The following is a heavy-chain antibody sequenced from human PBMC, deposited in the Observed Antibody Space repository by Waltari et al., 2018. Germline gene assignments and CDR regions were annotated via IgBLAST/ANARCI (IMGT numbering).Heavy chain of an antibody. D-gene: IGHD6-19*01. J-gene: IGHJ4*02. Sequence: QVQLQESGPGLVKPSETLSLTCAVSGYSISSGYYWGWIRQPPGKGLEWIGSIYHSGRTYYNPSLKSRVTISVDTSKNQFSLKLSSVTAADTAVYYCARAGYSSGWYGYWGQGTLVTVSS. V-gene: IGHV4-38-2*01. CDR3: ARAGYSSGWYGY. CDR1: GYSISSGYY. CDR2: IYHSGRT.